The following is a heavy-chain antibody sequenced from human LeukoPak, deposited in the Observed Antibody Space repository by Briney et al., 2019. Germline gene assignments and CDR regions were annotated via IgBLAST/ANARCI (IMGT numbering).Heavy chain of an antibody. CDR1: GFTFSSYG. J-gene: IGHJ4*02. V-gene: IGHV3-23*01. CDR2: ISGSGGST. CDR3: AASIAAAHFDY. D-gene: IGHD6-13*01. Sequence: GGSLRLSCAASGFTFSSYGMSWVRQAPGKGLEWVSAISGSGGSTYYADSVKGRFTISRDNSKNTLYLQMNSLRAEDTAVYYCAASIAAAHFDYWGQGTLVTVSS.